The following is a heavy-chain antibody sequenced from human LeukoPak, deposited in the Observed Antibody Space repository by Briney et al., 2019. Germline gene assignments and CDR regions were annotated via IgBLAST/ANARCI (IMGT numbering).Heavy chain of an antibody. CDR1: GGIFSRYA. CDR3: AREWDFDSSGFYYYY. J-gene: IGHJ4*02. Sequence: ASVKVSCKASGGIFSRYAISWVRQAPGQGLEWTGGIIPLFGTANYAQRFQGRVTITADESTRTAYMELSSLRSEDTAIYYCAREWDFDSSGFYYYYWGQGTLVTVSS. CDR2: IIPLFGTA. D-gene: IGHD3-22*01. V-gene: IGHV1-69*13.